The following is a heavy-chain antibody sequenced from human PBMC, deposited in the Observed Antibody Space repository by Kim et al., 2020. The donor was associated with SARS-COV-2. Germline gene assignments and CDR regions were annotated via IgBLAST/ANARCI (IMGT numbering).Heavy chain of an antibody. CDR2: GNT. Sequence: GNTKYVQRLQGRVTMTTDPSTNTASMELRSLRPDDTAVYYCARGLSHFDYWGQGALVTVSS. J-gene: IGHJ4*02. V-gene: IGHV1-18*01. CDR3: ARGLSHFDY.